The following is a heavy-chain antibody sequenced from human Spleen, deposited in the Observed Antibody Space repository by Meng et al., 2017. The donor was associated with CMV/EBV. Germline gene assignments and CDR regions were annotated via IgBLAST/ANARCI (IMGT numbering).Heavy chain of an antibody. Sequence: SETLSLTCTVSGGSISSGDYYWSWIRQPPGKGLEWIGYIYYSGSTNYNPSLKSRVTISVDTSKNQFSLKLSSVTAADTAVYYCARAGIAAATKWFDPWGQGTLVTVSS. V-gene: IGHV4-61*08. D-gene: IGHD6-13*01. CDR1: GGSISSGDYY. CDR2: IYYSGST. J-gene: IGHJ5*02. CDR3: ARAGIAAATKWFDP.